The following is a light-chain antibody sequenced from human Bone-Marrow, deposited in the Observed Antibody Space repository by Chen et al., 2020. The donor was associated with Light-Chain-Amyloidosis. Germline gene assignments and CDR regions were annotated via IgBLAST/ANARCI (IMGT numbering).Light chain of an antibody. CDR3: QVWDRSSDRPV. CDR2: DDS. CDR1: NIGSTS. Sequence: SYVLTQPSSVSVAPGQTATIACGGNNIGSTSVHWYQQTPGQAPLLVVYDDSDRPSGIPERLSGSTSGNTATLTIRGVEAGDDADYYCQVWDRSSDRPVFGGGTKLTVL. J-gene: IGLJ3*02. V-gene: IGLV3-21*02.